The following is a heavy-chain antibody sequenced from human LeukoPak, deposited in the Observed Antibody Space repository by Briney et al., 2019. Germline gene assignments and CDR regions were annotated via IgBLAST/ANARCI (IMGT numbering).Heavy chain of an antibody. D-gene: IGHD4-17*01. Sequence: PGGSLRLSCAASGFTFSSYAMHWVRQAPGKGLEWVAVISYDGSNKYYADSVKGRFTISRDNSKNTLYLQMNSLRAEDTAVYYCARWAYGAELNYFDYWGQGTLVTVSS. V-gene: IGHV3-30-3*01. J-gene: IGHJ4*02. CDR2: ISYDGSNK. CDR1: GFTFSSYA. CDR3: ARWAYGAELNYFDY.